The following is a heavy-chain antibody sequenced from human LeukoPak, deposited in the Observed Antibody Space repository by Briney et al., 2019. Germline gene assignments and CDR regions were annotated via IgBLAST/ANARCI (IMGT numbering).Heavy chain of an antibody. CDR2: IYYSGST. D-gene: IGHD3-22*01. Sequence: SETLSPTCTVSGGSISSGDYYWSWIRQPPGKGLEWIGYIYYSGSTYYNPSLKSRVTISVDTSKNQFSLKLSSVTAADTAVYYCARSDQYDSSGYPFDYWGQGTLVTVSS. J-gene: IGHJ4*02. V-gene: IGHV4-30-4*01. CDR3: ARSDQYDSSGYPFDY. CDR1: GGSISSGDYY.